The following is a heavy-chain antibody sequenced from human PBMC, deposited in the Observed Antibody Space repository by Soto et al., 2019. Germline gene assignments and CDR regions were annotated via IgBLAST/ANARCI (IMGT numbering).Heavy chain of an antibody. J-gene: IGHJ4*02. CDR1: GFTFSSYA. V-gene: IGHV3-23*01. CDR3: AKDLLPKYSSSWPASFDY. D-gene: IGHD6-13*01. Sequence: GGSLRLSCAASGFTFSSYAMSWVRQAPGKGLEWVSAISGSGGSTYYADSVKGRFTISRDNSKNTLYLQMNSLRAEDTAVYYCAKDLLPKYSSSWPASFDYWGQGTLVTVSS. CDR2: ISGSGGST.